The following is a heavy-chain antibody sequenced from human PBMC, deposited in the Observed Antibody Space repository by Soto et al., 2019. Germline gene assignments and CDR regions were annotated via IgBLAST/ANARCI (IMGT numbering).Heavy chain of an antibody. J-gene: IGHJ6*02. Sequence: QVQLQESGPGLVKPSQTLSLTCTVSGGSISSGGYYWSWIRQYPGKGLEWIGYIYYSGSTYYNPSLKSRVTISVDTSKNQFSLKLSSVTAADTAVYYCARADMYQPLPWTVMDVWGQGTTVTVSS. D-gene: IGHD2-2*01. CDR1: GGSISSGGYY. CDR3: ARADMYQPLPWTVMDV. CDR2: IYYSGST. V-gene: IGHV4-31*03.